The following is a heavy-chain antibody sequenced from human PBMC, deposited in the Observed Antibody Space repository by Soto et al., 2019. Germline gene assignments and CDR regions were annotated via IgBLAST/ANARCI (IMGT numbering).Heavy chain of an antibody. D-gene: IGHD2-21*01. CDR3: ASLGGGDGYSGYFDY. Sequence: QVQLVQSGAEVKKPGASVKVSCKASGYTFTGYYMHWVRQAPGQGLEWMGWINPNSGGTNYAQKFQGRVTMTRDTSSSTVYMELSRLRSDDTAVYYCASLGGGDGYSGYFDYWGQGTLVTVSS. V-gene: IGHV1-2*02. CDR2: INPNSGGT. J-gene: IGHJ4*02. CDR1: GYTFTGYY.